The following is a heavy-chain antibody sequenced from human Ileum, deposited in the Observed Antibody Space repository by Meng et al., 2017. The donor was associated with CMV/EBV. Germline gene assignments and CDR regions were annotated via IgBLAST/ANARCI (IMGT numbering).Heavy chain of an antibody. V-gene: IGHV4-59*12. CDR1: GGSFSDYY. Sequence: SETLSLTCTVSGGSFSDYYWTWIRQFPGKGLEWIGYVFYIGSTNYNPSLESRVSMSVDTSKNQFSLTLSAVTAADTAVYYCASHRYSASYYSDYWAQGTLVTVSS. J-gene: IGHJ4*02. CDR3: ASHRYSASYYSDY. CDR2: VFYIGST. D-gene: IGHD2-2*01.